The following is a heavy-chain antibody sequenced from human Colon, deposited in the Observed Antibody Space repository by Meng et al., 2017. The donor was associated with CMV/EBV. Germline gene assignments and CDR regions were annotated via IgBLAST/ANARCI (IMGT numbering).Heavy chain of an antibody. V-gene: IGHV3-23*01. Sequence: GESLKISCAASGFTFSSYAMSWVRQAPGKGLEWVSAISGSGGSTYYADSVKGRFTISRDNSKNTLYLQMTSLRAEDTAVYYCLTETSFKGLDYWGQGSLVTVSS. D-gene: IGHD1-14*01. J-gene: IGHJ4*02. CDR3: LTETSFKGLDY. CDR2: ISGSGGST. CDR1: GFTFSSYA.